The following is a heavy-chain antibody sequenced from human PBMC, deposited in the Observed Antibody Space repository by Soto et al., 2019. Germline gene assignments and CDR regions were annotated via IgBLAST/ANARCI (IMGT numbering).Heavy chain of an antibody. CDR2: IYYSGST. CDR3: ARESYSYGNAGKFDY. V-gene: IGHV4-59*01. D-gene: IGHD5-18*01. Sequence: QVQLQESGPGLVKPSETLSLTCTVSGGSISSYYWSWIRQSPGKGLEWIGYIYYSGSTNYNPSLTSRVTISVDTSKIQFSLKLSSVTAADTAVYYCARESYSYGNAGKFDYWGQGTLVAVSS. CDR1: GGSISSYY. J-gene: IGHJ4*02.